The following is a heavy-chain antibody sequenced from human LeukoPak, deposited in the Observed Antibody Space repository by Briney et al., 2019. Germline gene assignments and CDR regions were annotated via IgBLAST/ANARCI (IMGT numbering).Heavy chain of an antibody. V-gene: IGHV3-23*01. CDR1: GFTFSSYA. Sequence: GGSLRLSRAASGFTFSSYAMSWVRQAPGKGLEWVSAISGSGGSTYYADSVKGRFTISRDNSKNTLYLQMNSLRAEDTAVYYCATDWSGTATPFDYWGQGTLVTVSS. J-gene: IGHJ4*02. CDR3: ATDWSGTATPFDY. D-gene: IGHD3-3*01. CDR2: ISGSGGST.